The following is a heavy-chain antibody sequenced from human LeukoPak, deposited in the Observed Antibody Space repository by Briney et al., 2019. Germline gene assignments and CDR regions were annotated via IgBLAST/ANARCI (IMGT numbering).Heavy chain of an antibody. CDR1: GGSISSGSYY. J-gene: IGHJ6*03. Sequence: SETLSLTCTVSGGSISSGSYYWSWIRQPAGKGLERIGRIYTSGSTNYNPSLKSRVTISVDTSKNQFSLKLSSVTAADTAVYYCARGLYYDSSGYYLYYYYYMDVWGKGTTVTVSS. D-gene: IGHD3-22*01. V-gene: IGHV4-61*02. CDR3: ARGLYYDSSGYYLYYYYYMDV. CDR2: IYTSGST.